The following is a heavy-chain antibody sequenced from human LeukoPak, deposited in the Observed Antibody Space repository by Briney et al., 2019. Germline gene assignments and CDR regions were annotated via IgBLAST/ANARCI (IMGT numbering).Heavy chain of an antibody. CDR2: ISYDGSNK. V-gene: IGHV3-30*18. D-gene: IGHD3-22*01. CDR3: AKASAMIVVVSKHFDY. J-gene: IGHJ4*02. CDR1: GFTFSSYG. Sequence: GGSLRLSCAASGFTFSSYGMNWVRQAPGKGLEWVAVISYDGSNKYYTDSVKGRFTISRDNSKNTLYLQMNSLRAEDTAVYYCAKASAMIVVVSKHFDYWGQGTLVTVSS.